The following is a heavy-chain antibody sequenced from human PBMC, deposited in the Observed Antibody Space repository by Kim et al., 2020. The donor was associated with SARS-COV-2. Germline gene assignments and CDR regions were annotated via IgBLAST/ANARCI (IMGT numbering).Heavy chain of an antibody. CDR2: VSANGGYT. D-gene: IGHD3-16*01. J-gene: IGHJ6*03. V-gene: IGHV3-23*01. CDR1: GYSFSTYA. Sequence: GGSLRLSCAGSGYSFSTYAMSWVRQAPGKGLDWVSLVSANGGYTIYVDSVKGRFTISRDNTKNTLYLQLNSLRAEDTAIYYCVRSGGSGGDYDYMDVWGKGTTVTVSS. CDR3: VRSGGSGGDYDYMDV.